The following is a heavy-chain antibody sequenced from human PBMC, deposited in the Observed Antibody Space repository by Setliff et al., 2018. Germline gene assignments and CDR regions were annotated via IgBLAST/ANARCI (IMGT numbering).Heavy chain of an antibody. CDR2: LIPMFGTP. Sequence: GASVKVSCKASGGTFSSHAISWVRQAPGQGLEWMGGLIPMFGTPGYAQKFQDRVTITTDESTSTAYMELNSLTSEDTAVYYCARSPALLGIVYLDPWGQGTRVTVSS. CDR3: ARSPALLGIVYLDP. J-gene: IGHJ5*02. D-gene: IGHD2-15*01. V-gene: IGHV1-69*05. CDR1: GGTFSSHA.